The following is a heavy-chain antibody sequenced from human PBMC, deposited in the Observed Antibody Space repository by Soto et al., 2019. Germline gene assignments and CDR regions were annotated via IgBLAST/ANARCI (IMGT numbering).Heavy chain of an antibody. CDR1: GYTFSTYA. CDR2: IHAGNGDT. J-gene: IGHJ5*02. CDR3: ARVPRYTSDIVEVPAVMFEDWFVP. D-gene: IGHD2-2*01. V-gene: IGHV1-3*01. Sequence: QVQLVQSGAEVKKPGASVKVSCKASGYTFSTYAVQWLRQAPGQSLEWIGWIHAGNGDTKYSQKFHDRVTITRDTSASTTYMELSSLRSEDTAVYYCARVPRYTSDIVEVPAVMFEDWFVPWGQGTLVTVSS.